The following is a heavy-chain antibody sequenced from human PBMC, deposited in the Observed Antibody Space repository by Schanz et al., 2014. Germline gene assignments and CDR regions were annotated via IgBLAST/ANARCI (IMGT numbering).Heavy chain of an antibody. CDR1: GFTFSTCA. CDR2: ISYDGSDK. Sequence: QVQLVESGGGVVQPGRSLRLSCAASGFTFSTCAMHWVRQAPGKGLEWVAVISYDGSDKFYADSVKGRFTISRDNSNNTLSLQMNSLRNEDTAVYYCAKDRGGDYEVSYYYGMDVWGQGTTVTVSS. CDR3: AKDRGGDYEVSYYYGMDV. V-gene: IGHV3-30*04. D-gene: IGHD4-17*01. J-gene: IGHJ6*02.